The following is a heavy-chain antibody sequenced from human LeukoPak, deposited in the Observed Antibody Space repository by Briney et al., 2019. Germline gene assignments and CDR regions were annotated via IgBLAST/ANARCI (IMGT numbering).Heavy chain of an antibody. D-gene: IGHD6-25*01. CDR2: INPNSGGT. CDR1: GYTFTGYY. J-gene: IGHJ4*02. CDR3: ARVREQRPNLNTEYYFDY. V-gene: IGHV1-2*02. Sequence: ASVKVSCKASGYTFTGYYMHWVRQAPGQGLEWMGWINPNSGGTNYAQKFQGRVTMTRDTSISTAYMELSRLRSDDTAVYYCARVREQRPNLNTEYYFDYWGQGTLVTVSS.